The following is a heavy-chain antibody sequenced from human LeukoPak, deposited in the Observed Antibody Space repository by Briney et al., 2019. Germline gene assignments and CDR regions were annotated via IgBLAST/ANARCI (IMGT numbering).Heavy chain of an antibody. J-gene: IGHJ4*02. CDR1: GYTFTSYA. D-gene: IGHD1/OR15-1a*01. V-gene: IGHV7-4-1*02. CDR3: ARSNKVPQGYFNY. Sequence: ASVKVSCKASGYTFTSYAMNWVRLAPGQGLEWMGWINTDTGNPTYAQDFTGRRVFSLDTSVSTAYLQISGLKAEDTAVYYCARSNKVPQGYFNYWGQGTLVTVSS. CDR2: INTDTGNP.